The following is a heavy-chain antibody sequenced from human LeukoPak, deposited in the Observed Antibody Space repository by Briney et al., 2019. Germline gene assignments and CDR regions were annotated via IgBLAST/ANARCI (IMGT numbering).Heavy chain of an antibody. V-gene: IGHV3-23*01. CDR3: AKDGSRVDYCGSGCPGWYLDY. J-gene: IGHJ4*02. CDR2: ISGSGGST. CDR1: GFTFSSYA. Sequence: PGGSLRLSCAASGFTFSSYAMSWVRQAPGKGLEWVSAISGSGGSTYYADSVKGRFTISRDNSKNTLYLQMNSLRAEDTAVYYCAKDGSRVDYCGSGCPGWYLDYWGQGTLVTVSS. D-gene: IGHD3-10*01.